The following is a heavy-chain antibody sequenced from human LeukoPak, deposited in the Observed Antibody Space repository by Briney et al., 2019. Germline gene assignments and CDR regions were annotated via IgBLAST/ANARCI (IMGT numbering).Heavy chain of an antibody. V-gene: IGHV4-30-2*01. D-gene: IGHD5-24*01. CDR3: ARDRVGDGYNPAAVSGIDY. CDR2: IYHSGST. J-gene: IGHJ4*02. Sequence: PSQTLSLTCTVSGGSISSGGYDWRWIRQPPGKGLEWIGYIYHSGSTYYNPSLKSRVTISVDRSKNQFPLKLSSVTAADTAVYYCARDRVGDGYNPAAVSGIDYWGQGTLVTVSS. CDR1: GGSISSGGYD.